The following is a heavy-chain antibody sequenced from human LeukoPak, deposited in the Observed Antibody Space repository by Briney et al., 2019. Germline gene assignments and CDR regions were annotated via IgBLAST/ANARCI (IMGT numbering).Heavy chain of an antibody. CDR1: GGPFSGYY. CDR3: ARDLLPRDYYDSSGLDAFGI. D-gene: IGHD3-22*01. V-gene: IGHV4-34*01. Sequence: PSETLSLTCAVYGGPFSGYYWSWIRQPPGKGLEWIGEINHSGSTNYNPSLKSRVTISVDTSKNQFSLKLSSVTAADTAVYYCARDLLPRDYYDSSGLDAFGIWGQGTMVTVSS. J-gene: IGHJ3*02. CDR2: INHSGST.